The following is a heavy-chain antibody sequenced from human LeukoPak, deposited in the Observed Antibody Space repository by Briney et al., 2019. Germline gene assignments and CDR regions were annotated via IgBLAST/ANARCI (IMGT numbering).Heavy chain of an antibody. D-gene: IGHD2-2*02. CDR2: INHSGST. CDR1: GGSISSSSYY. CDR3: ARPNRKDHCSTTSCYRYFDY. V-gene: IGHV4-39*07. J-gene: IGHJ4*02. Sequence: SETLSLTCTVSGGSISSSSYYWGWIRQPPGKGLEWIGDINHSGSTNYNPSLKSRVTISVDTSKNQFSLKLTSVTAADTAVYYCARPNRKDHCSTTSCYRYFDYWGQGTLVTVSS.